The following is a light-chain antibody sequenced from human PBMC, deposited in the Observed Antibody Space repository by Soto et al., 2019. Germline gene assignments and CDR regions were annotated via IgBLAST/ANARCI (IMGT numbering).Light chain of an antibody. V-gene: IGLV2-14*01. CDR1: SSDVGGYNY. Sequence: QSALTQPASVSGSPGQSITMSCTGTSSDVGGYNYVSWYQQHPGKAPKLMIYDVSNRPSGVSNRFSGSKSGNXXXLTISGLQAEDEADYYCSSYTSSSHVVFXXGTXXXVL. J-gene: IGLJ2*01. CDR2: DVS. CDR3: SSYTSSSHVV.